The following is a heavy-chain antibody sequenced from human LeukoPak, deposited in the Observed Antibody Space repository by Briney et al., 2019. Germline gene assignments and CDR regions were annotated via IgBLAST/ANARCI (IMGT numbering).Heavy chain of an antibody. J-gene: IGHJ6*02. Sequence: GGSLRLSCAASGFTFSSYYMHWVRQAPGKGLVWVSRINSDGSSTSYADSVKGRFTISRDNAKNTLYLQMNSLRAEDTAVYYCARDMVLPGDQDYYYYGTDVWGQGTTVTVSS. CDR2: INSDGSST. CDR3: ARDMVLPGDQDYYYYGTDV. D-gene: IGHD7-27*01. CDR1: GFTFSSYY. V-gene: IGHV3-74*01.